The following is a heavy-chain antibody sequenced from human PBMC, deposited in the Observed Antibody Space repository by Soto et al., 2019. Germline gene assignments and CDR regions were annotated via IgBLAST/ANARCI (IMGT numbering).Heavy chain of an antibody. D-gene: IGHD3-3*01. Sequence: SETLSLTCTVSGGSFKSGSYSWSWIRQPPGKGLGWIGYVYHTGRTSYNPSLKSRVSISMDTSKNQFSLNLDPVTAADTAVYFCARDFAYFDSWGQGTLVTVSS. CDR3: ARDFAYFDS. CDR2: VYHTGRT. CDR1: GGSFKSGSYS. V-gene: IGHV4-61*01. J-gene: IGHJ4*02.